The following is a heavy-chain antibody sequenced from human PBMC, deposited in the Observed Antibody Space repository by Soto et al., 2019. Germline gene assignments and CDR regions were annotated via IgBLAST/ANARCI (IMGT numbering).Heavy chain of an antibody. J-gene: IGHJ6*02. V-gene: IGHV3-48*02. CDR3: ARESRPFDI. CDR2: ISSGSSTI. D-gene: IGHD3-16*01. Sequence: EVQLVESGGGLVQLGGSLRLSCAASGFTFSTYSMNWVRQAPGKGLEWISYISSGSSTIYYADSVKGRFNISRDNAKNSLSLQMNSLRDEDTAVYYCARESRPFDIWGQGTTVTVSS. CDR1: GFTFSTYS.